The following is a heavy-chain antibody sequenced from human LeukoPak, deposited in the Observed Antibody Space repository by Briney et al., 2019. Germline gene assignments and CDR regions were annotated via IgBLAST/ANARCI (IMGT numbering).Heavy chain of an antibody. CDR3: ARWGVGFSNNGFDY. Sequence: SETLSLTCTVSGGSILGGYFYWSWVRQPAGKGLEWIGRVDASGSTNYNPSLRSRAITSVDTSKNQFSLNLSSVTAADTAVYYCARWGVGFSNNGFDYWGRGSLVTVSS. D-gene: IGHD2-8*01. CDR1: GGSILGGYFY. V-gene: IGHV4-61*02. J-gene: IGHJ4*02. CDR2: VDASGST.